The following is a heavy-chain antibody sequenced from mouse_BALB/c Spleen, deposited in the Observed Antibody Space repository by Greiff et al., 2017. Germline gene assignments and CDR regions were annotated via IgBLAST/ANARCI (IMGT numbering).Heavy chain of an antibody. Sequence: DVKLVESGGGLVKPGGSLKLSCAASGFTFSDYYMYWVRQTPEKRLEWVATISDGGSYTYYPDSVKGRFTISRDNAKNNLYLQMSSLKSEDTAMYYCARGGGNYNYWYFDVWGAGTTVTVSS. CDR1: GFTFSDYY. V-gene: IGHV5-4*02. CDR3: ARGGGNYNYWYFDV. CDR2: ISDGGSYT. J-gene: IGHJ1*01. D-gene: IGHD2-1*01.